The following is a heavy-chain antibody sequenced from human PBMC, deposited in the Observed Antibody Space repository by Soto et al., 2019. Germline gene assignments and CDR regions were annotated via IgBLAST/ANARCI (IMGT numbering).Heavy chain of an antibody. D-gene: IGHD1-26*01. J-gene: IGHJ6*02. CDR1: GFTFSSYG. V-gene: IGHV3-30*18. Sequence: GGSLRLSCAASGFTFSSYGMHWVRQAPGKGLEWVAVISYDGSNKYYADSVKGRFTISRDNSKNTLYLQMNSLRAEDTAVYYCAKGVVGATTYYYYGMDVWGQGTTVTVSS. CDR3: AKGVVGATTYYYYGMDV. CDR2: ISYDGSNK.